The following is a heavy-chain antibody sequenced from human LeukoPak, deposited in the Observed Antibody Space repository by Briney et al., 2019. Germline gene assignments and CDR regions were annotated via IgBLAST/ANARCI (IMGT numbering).Heavy chain of an antibody. D-gene: IGHD2-2*01. CDR1: GDTVSSNSAA. CDR2: TYYRSKWYN. J-gene: IGHJ4*02. CDR3: ARGGGWYCSSTSCYLDY. Sequence: SQTLSLTCAISGDTVSSNSAAWNWIRQSPSRGLEWVGRTYYRSKWYNDYAVSVKRRITINPDTSKNQFSLQLNSVTPEDTAVYYCARGGGWYCSSTSCYLDYWGQGTLVTVSS. V-gene: IGHV6-1*01.